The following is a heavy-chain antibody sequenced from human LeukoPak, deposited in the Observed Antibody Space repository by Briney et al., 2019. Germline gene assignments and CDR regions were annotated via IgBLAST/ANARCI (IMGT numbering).Heavy chain of an antibody. CDR1: GYTLTELS. V-gene: IGHV1-24*01. Sequence: ASVTLSCKVSGYTLTELSMHWVRQAPGKGLEWMGGFDPEDGETIYAQKFQGRVSMTEDTSTDTAYMELGSLRSEDTAVYYCARGGPPGIAGEWFDPWGQGTLVSVSS. J-gene: IGHJ5*02. CDR3: ARGGPPGIAGEWFDP. D-gene: IGHD6-13*01. CDR2: FDPEDGET.